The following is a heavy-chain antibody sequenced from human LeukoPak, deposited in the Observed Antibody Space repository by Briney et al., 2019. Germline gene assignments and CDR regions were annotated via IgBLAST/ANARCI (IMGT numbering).Heavy chain of an antibody. D-gene: IGHD6-13*01. CDR1: GFTFSNYG. J-gene: IGHJ4*02. CDR3: AKSGTTSSWSPRVKTYFDY. V-gene: IGHV3-30*18. Sequence: GGSLRLSCAASGFTFSNYGMQWVRQAPGKGLEWVAVISSDGSNKYYADSVKGRFTISRDISKSMIYLQMNSLRAEDTAVYYCAKSGTTSSWSPRVKTYFDYWGQGTLVTVSS. CDR2: ISSDGSNK.